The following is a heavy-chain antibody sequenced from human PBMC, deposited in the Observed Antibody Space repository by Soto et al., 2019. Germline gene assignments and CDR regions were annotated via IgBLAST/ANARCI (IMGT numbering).Heavy chain of an antibody. Sequence: QVQLQESGPGLVKPSETLSLTCTVSGGSVSSGSYYWSWIRQPPGKGLEWIGYIYYSGSTNYNPSLKSRVTISVDTSKNQFSLKLSSVTAADTAVYYCARAITMIVVGAFDIWGQGTMVTVSS. CDR2: IYYSGST. CDR3: ARAITMIVVGAFDI. D-gene: IGHD3-22*01. J-gene: IGHJ3*02. CDR1: GGSVSSGSYY. V-gene: IGHV4-61*01.